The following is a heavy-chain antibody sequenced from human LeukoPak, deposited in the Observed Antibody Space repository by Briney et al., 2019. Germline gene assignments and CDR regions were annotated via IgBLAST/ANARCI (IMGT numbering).Heavy chain of an antibody. CDR2: IWYDGSNK. CDR3: ASGIGDFEYYQH. D-gene: IGHD4-17*01. V-gene: IGHV3-33*01. J-gene: IGHJ1*01. Sequence: GGSLRLSCVASGFTFRNCGMHWVRQAPGKGLEWVTVIWYDGSNKYYADSVKGRFTISRDNSKNTLYLQMDSLRAEDTAVYYCASGIGDFEYYQHWGQGTLVTVSS. CDR1: GFTFRNCG.